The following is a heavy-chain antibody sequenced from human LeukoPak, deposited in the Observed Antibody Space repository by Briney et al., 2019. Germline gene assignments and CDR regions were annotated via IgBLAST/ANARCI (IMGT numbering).Heavy chain of an antibody. V-gene: IGHV4-39*07. CDR3: ARAKKTYYYYMDV. J-gene: IGHJ6*03. CDR1: GGSISRSRDY. Sequence: SETLSLTCTVSGGSISRSRDYWGWIRQPPGKGLEWIGSIYYSGSTYYNPSLKSRVTISGDTSKNRFSLKLSSVTAADTAVYYCARAKKTYYYYMDVWGKGTTVTISS. CDR2: IYYSGST.